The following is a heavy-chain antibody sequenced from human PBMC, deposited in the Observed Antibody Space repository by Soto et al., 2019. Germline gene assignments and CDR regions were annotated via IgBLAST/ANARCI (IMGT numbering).Heavy chain of an antibody. CDR3: AREGYNFGPFDY. D-gene: IGHD5-18*01. V-gene: IGHV4-59*01. CDR1: GGSLSSYY. CDR2: ISYSGTT. J-gene: IGHJ4*02. Sequence: SETRSLTCTVSGGSLSSYYWSWIRRPPGMGLEWIASISYSGTTNYNSSLKSRVTISIDTSKNQFSLKFNSVTAADTAVYYCAREGYNFGPFDYWGQGALVT.